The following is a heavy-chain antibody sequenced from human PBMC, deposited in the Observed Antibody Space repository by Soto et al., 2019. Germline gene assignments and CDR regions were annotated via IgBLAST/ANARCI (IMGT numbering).Heavy chain of an antibody. V-gene: IGHV3-64D*08. CDR3: LLTYYDFWSGYKHPYYYYGMDV. CDR2: ISSNGGST. J-gene: IGHJ6*02. Sequence: GGSLRLSCSASGFTFSSYAMHWVRQAPGKGLEYVSAISSNGGSTYYADSVKGRFTISRDNSKNTLYLQMSSLRAEDTAVYYCLLTYYDFWSGYKHPYYYYGMDVWGQGTTVTVS. CDR1: GFTFSSYA. D-gene: IGHD3-3*01.